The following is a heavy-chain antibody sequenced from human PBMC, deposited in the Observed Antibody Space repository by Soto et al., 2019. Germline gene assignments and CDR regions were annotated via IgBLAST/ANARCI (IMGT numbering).Heavy chain of an antibody. CDR3: ARDTHDPSYNWFDP. CDR2: ISSSSSYI. D-gene: IGHD2-15*01. CDR1: GFTFSSYS. Sequence: GGSLRLSCAASGFTFSSYSMNWVRQAPGKGLEWVPSISSSSSYIYYAYSVKGRFTISRDNAKNSLYLQMNSLRAEDTAVYYCARDTHDPSYNWFDPWGQGTLVTVSS. V-gene: IGHV3-21*01. J-gene: IGHJ5*02.